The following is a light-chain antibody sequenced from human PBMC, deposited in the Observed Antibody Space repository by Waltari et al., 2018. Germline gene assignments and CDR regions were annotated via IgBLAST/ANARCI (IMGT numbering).Light chain of an antibody. Sequence: EIVLTQSPATLSLSPGERATLSCWASQNIGRHLAWYQQRPGQAPSLVIYDASNRATGIQARFSGSGSGTDFTLTISSLEPEDFAVYYCQQRSTWPLTFGGGTKVDIK. CDR2: DAS. V-gene: IGKV3-11*01. CDR1: QNIGRH. CDR3: QQRSTWPLT. J-gene: IGKJ4*01.